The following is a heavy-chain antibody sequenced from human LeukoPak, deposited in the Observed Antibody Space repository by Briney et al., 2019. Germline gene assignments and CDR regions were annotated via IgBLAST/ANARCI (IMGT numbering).Heavy chain of an antibody. D-gene: IGHD3-9*01. V-gene: IGHV3-21*01. CDR2: ISSSSTYI. Sequence: KSGGSLRLSCVASGFTFRSYSMNWVRQAPGKGLEWVSSISSSSTYIYYADSVKGRFTISRDNANNSLYLQMNSLRADDTAVYYCARDLNYDILTGSPRAYFDSWGQGTLVTVSS. CDR1: GFTFRSYS. J-gene: IGHJ4*02. CDR3: ARDLNYDILTGSPRAYFDS.